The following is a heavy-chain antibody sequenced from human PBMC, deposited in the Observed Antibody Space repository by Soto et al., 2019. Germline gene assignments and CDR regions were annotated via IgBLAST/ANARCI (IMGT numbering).Heavy chain of an antibody. CDR2: INHSGTT. V-gene: IGHV4-34*01. Sequence: QVQLQQWGAGLLEPSETLSLTCGISGGSFSGFYWSWIRQSPGKGLEWIGEINHSGTTHYHPSLECRVNIWIDTPEPQFSLSVNSVTAADTAIYYCARHVLQYNWMGPCGQGTLVSVSS. D-gene: IGHD1-1*01. CDR3: ARHVLQYNWMGP. CDR1: GGSFSGFY. J-gene: IGHJ5*02.